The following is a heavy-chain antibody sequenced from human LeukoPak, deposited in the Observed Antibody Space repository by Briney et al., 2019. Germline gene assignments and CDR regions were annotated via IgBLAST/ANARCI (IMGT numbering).Heavy chain of an antibody. J-gene: IGHJ6*04. D-gene: IGHD3-3*01. V-gene: IGHV1-69*05. CDR2: IIPIFGTA. CDR3: ARGHYDFWSGYYLKGYDV. Sequence: SVKVSCKASGGTFSSYAISWVRQAPGQGLEWMGGIIPIFGTANYAQKFQGRVTITTDESTSTAYMELSSLRFEDTAVYYCARGHYDFWSGYYLKGYDVWGKGTTVTVSS. CDR1: GGTFSSYA.